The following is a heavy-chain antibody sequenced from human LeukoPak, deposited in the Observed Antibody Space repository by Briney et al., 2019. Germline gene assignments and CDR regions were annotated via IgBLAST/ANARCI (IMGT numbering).Heavy chain of an antibody. J-gene: IGHJ4*02. Sequence: GESLKISCKGFGYSFTNYWIAWVRQMPGKGLECMGIIYADGSETRYSASFQGQVTLTVDKSINTAYLQWSSLKASDSAIYYCARRGRFSSGRGEFDYWGQGTLVTVSS. CDR3: ARRGRFSSGRGEFDY. CDR2: IYADGSET. D-gene: IGHD6-19*01. CDR1: GYSFTNYW. V-gene: IGHV5-51*01.